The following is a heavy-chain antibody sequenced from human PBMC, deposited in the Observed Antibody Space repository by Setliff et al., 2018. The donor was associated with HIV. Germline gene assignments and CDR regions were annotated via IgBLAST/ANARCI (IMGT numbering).Heavy chain of an antibody. Sequence: PGESLKISCKASGYIFNTSWIGWVRQKPGKGLEWMGFMFPGDSDTRYGPSFQGQVTISADTSISTAYLQWSSLRASDTALYYCARGWKYFYQSSSSRHKSHCFRSPPELSHSNRQPCPRVSGCSFADILTCRRCLW. CDR1: GYIFNTSW. CDR3: ARGWKYFYQSSSSRHKSHCFRSPPELSHSNRQPCPRVSGCSFADILTCRRCL. CDR2: MFPGDSDT. D-gene: IGHD3-22*01. J-gene: IGHJ2*01. V-gene: IGHV5-51*01.